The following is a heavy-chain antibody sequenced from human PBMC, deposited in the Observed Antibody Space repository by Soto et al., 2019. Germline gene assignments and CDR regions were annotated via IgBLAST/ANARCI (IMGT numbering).Heavy chain of an antibody. CDR1: GFTFGTYG. Sequence: SGGSLRLSCAASGFTFGTYGMGCLRQAPGKGLEGVSTSTGGNTCYAASVKGRFTISRDNSKNTLYLQVNSLRAEDTAVYYCASTGYSGYDWLDYYGMEVWGQGTTVTVPS. V-gene: IGHV3-23*01. D-gene: IGHD5-12*01. CDR2: STGGNT. CDR3: ASTGYSGYDWLDYYGMEV. J-gene: IGHJ6*02.